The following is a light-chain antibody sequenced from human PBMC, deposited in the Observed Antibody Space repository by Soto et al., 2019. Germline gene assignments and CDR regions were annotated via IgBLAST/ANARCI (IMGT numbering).Light chain of an antibody. Sequence: EIVLTQSPGTLSSSPGERATLFCRASQSVSSTYLPWYQQKPGQAPRLLIYGASSRATGIPARFSGSGSGTEFTLTISSLQSEDFAVYYCQQYTNWPPWTFGQGTKVEIK. CDR2: GAS. CDR1: QSVSSTY. CDR3: QQYTNWPPWT. J-gene: IGKJ1*01. V-gene: IGKV3-15*01.